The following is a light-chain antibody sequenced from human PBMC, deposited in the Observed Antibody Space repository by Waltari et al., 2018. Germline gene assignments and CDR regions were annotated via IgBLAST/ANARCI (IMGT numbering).Light chain of an antibody. CDR3: QQYGSSPRT. CDR2: GAS. CDR1: QSVSSSY. Sequence: EIVLTQSPGTLYLSPGERATLSCRASQSVSSSYLAWYQQKPCQAPRLLIYGASNRATGIPDRFSGSGSGTDFTLTISRLEPEDFAMYYCQQYGSSPRTFGGGTKVEIK. V-gene: IGKV3-20*01. J-gene: IGKJ4*01.